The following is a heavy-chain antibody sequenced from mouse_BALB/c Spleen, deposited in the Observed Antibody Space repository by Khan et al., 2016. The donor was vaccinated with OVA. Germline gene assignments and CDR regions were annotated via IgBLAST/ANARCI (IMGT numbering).Heavy chain of an antibody. D-gene: IGHD2-14*01. CDR3: ASGYGYGWYFDV. J-gene: IGHJ1*01. CDR1: GYTFTTAG. V-gene: IGHV9-4*02. Sequence: QIQLVQSGPELKKPGETVRISCTASGYTFTTAGMQWVQKLPGKGLKWIGWINTHSGVPNYAEDFKGRFAFSLESSASTAFLQITNLKNEDTATYFCASGYGYGWYFDVWGAGTTVTVSA. CDR2: INTHSGVP.